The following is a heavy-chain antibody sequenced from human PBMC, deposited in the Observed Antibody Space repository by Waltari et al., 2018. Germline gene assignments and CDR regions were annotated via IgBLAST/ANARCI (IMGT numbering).Heavy chain of an antibody. CDR1: GGSISSYY. CDR2: IYYSGST. J-gene: IGHJ4*02. D-gene: IGHD3-9*01. V-gene: IGHV4-59*01. CDR3: ARWMGYYDILTGNYGRFDY. Sequence: QVQLQESGPGLVKPSETLSLTCTVSGGSISSYYWSWIRQPPGKGLEWIGYIYYSGSTNYNPSLKSRVTISVDTSKNQFSLKLSSVTAADTAVYYCARWMGYYDILTGNYGRFDYWGQGTLVTVSS.